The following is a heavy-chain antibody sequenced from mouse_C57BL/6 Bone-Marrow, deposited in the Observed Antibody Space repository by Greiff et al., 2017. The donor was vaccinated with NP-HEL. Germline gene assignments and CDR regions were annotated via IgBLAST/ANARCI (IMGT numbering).Heavy chain of an antibody. J-gene: IGHJ1*03. CDR1: GFTFSSYA. CDR3: AREGYWYFDV. V-gene: IGHV5-4*01. Sequence: EVKVVESGGGLVKPGGSLKLSCAASGFTFSSYAMSWVRQTPEKRLEWVATISDGGSYTYYPDNVKGRFTISRDNAKNNLYLQMSHLKSEDTAMYYCAREGYWYFDVWGTGTTVTVSS. CDR2: ISDGGSYT.